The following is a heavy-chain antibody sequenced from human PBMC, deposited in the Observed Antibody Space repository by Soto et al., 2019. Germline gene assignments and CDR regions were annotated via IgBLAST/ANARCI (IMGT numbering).Heavy chain of an antibody. CDR3: ARQRTSAVTKGYFDV. J-gene: IGHJ4*03. V-gene: IGHV4-39*01. D-gene: IGHD4-17*01. Sequence: SETLSLTCTVSGDSISSRSYYWGWIRQPPGKGLEWIGSIYYIGSTYNNPSLRSRVSMSIDTSKDQFSLKLKSVTAADTALYFCARQRTSAVTKGYFDVGGPGSLV. CDR2: IYYIGST. CDR1: GDSISSRSYY.